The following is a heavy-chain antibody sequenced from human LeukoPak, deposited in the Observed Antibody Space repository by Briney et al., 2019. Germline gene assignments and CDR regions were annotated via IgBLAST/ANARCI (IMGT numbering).Heavy chain of an antibody. CDR1: GYTFTGYY. CDR2: INPNSGGT. CDR3: ARGFNWNSPYYYYMDV. J-gene: IGHJ6*03. Sequence: ASVKVSCKASGYTFTGYYMHWVRQAPGQGLEWMGWINPNSGGTNYAQKFQGRVTMTRDTSISTAYMELSRLRSDDTAEYYCARGFNWNSPYYYYMDVWGKGTTVTVSS. V-gene: IGHV1-2*02. D-gene: IGHD1-7*01.